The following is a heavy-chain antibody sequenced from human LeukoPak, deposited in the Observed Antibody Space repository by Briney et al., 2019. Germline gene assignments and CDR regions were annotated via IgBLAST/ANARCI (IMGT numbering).Heavy chain of an antibody. CDR2: ISSSGGAI. J-gene: IGHJ4*02. CDR3: ARDLCEMGTRGAYCYFDF. D-gene: IGHD5-24*01. CDR1: GFTFSSYE. Sequence: PGGSLRLSCAASGFTFSSYEMNWVRQAPGKGLEWVSYISSSGGAIHYAESVKGRFTISRDNAKNSLYLQMSSLRAEDTAVYYCARDLCEMGTRGAYCYFDFWGQGTLVTVSS. V-gene: IGHV3-48*03.